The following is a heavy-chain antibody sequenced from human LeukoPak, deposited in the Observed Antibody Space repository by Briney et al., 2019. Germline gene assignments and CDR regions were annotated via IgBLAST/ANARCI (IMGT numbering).Heavy chain of an antibody. V-gene: IGHV3-49*04. Sequence: GGSLRLSCTASGFTFGDYAMSLVRQAPGKGLEWVGFIRSKAYGGTTEYAASVKGRFTISRDDSKSIAYLQMNSLRAEDTAVYYCAKDQGSGLGSYSWGYFDYWGQGTLVTVSS. J-gene: IGHJ4*02. CDR2: IRSKAYGGTT. CDR1: GFTFGDYA. CDR3: AKDQGSGLGSYSWGYFDY. D-gene: IGHD3-10*01.